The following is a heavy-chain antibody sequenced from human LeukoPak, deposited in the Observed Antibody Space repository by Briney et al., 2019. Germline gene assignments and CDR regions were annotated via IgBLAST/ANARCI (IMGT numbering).Heavy chain of an antibody. Sequence: ASVKVSCKASGYTFTNHNINWVRQATGQGLEWMGWINPNSDNTGYAQKFQGGVTMTRNTSINPAYMELSSLKSEDTAVYYCVRARDDFWSGYFYYFDSWGQGTLVTVSS. J-gene: IGHJ4*02. CDR3: VRARDDFWSGYFYYFDS. V-gene: IGHV1-8*01. CDR1: GYTFTNHN. D-gene: IGHD3-3*01. CDR2: INPNSDNT.